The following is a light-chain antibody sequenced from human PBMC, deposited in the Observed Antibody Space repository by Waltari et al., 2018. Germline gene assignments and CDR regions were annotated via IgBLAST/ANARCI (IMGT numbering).Light chain of an antibody. CDR1: STDVGGYNS. CDR2: GVS. CDR3: ASYGGRNNWI. J-gene: IGLJ2*01. V-gene: IGLV2-8*01. Sequence: QSALTQPPSASGSPGQSVAISCTGTSTDVGGYNSVSWYQHHPGKAPKLMIYGVSKRPSGGPDRFSSSKSGNTASLTVSGLRAEDEADYYCASYGGRNNWIFGGGTKLTVL.